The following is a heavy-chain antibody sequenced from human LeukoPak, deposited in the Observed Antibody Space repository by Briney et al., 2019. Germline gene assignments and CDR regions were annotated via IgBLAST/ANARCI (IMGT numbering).Heavy chain of an antibody. CDR3: ARDKGGMVPFDY. J-gene: IGHJ4*02. D-gene: IGHD3-10*01. CDR2: IKQGGSEK. V-gene: IGHV3-7*01. CDR1: GFTFGTFW. Sequence: GGSLRLSCEASGFTFGTFWMSWVRQAPGKGLEWVANIKQGGSEKNYVDSVKGRFTIARDDAKNSLYLQMNSLRAEDMAVYFCARDKGGMVPFDYWGQGTLVTVSS.